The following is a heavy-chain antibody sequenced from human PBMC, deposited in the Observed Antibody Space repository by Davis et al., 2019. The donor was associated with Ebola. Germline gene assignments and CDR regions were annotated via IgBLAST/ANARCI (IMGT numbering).Heavy chain of an antibody. Sequence: SETLSLTCAVYGGSFSGYYFSWIRQPPGRGLEWIGQINHSGRTNYNPSLKSRVAISVDMSKNQFSLKLTSVTATDTAVYYCARDGGYGDSPMPPPYYWGQGTLVTVSS. V-gene: IGHV4-34*01. D-gene: IGHD4-17*01. CDR2: INHSGRT. J-gene: IGHJ4*02. CDR1: GGSFSGYY. CDR3: ARDGGYGDSPMPPPYY.